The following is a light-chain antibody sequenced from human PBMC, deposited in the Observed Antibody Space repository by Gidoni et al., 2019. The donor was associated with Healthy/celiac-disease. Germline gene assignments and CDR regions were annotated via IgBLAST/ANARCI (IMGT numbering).Light chain of an antibody. CDR3: QQYNNWPPWT. V-gene: IGKV3-15*01. J-gene: IGKJ1*01. Sequence: VMTQSPATLSVSPGERATLSCRASQSVSSNLAWYQQKPGQAPRLLIYGASTRATGIPARFSGSGSGTEFTLTISSLQSEDFAVYYCQQYNNWPPWTFGQGTKVEIK. CDR1: QSVSSN. CDR2: GAS.